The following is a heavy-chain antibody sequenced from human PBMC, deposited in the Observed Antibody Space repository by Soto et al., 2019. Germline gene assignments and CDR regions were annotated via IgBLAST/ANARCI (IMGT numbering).Heavy chain of an antibody. CDR2: INPSGGST. CDR1: GYTFTSYY. CDR3: ARSPGEQQLTWGWFDP. V-gene: IGHV1-46*01. J-gene: IGHJ5*02. D-gene: IGHD6-13*01. Sequence: QVQLVQSGAEVKKPGASVKVSCKASGYTFTSYYMHWVRQAPGQGLEWMGIINPSGGSTSYAQKCQGRVTMTRDTSTSTVYMELSSLRSEDTAVYYCARSPGEQQLTWGWFDPWGQGTLVTVSS.